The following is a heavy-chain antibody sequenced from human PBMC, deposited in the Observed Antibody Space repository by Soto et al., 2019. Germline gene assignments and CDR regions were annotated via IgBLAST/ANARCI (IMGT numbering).Heavy chain of an antibody. D-gene: IGHD5-12*01. V-gene: IGHV3-48*02. CDR3: GRGGSTVATIGDH. Sequence: EVLLVESGGGLVQSGGSLRLSCAASTSTFSRYGMNWVRQAPGKGLEWISFISPSGVTIYYADSVRGRFTIARDNAKNSLFLQRSSRRDDDTAVYYCGRGGSTVATIGDHWGQGTLVTVSS. CDR1: TSTFSRYG. J-gene: IGHJ4*02. CDR2: ISPSGVTI.